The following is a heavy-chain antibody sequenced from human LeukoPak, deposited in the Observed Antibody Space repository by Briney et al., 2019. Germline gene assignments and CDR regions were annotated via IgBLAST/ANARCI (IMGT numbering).Heavy chain of an antibody. CDR2: ISYDGSNK. D-gene: IGHD6-19*01. CDR1: GFTFSSYG. Sequence: GGSLRLSCAASGFTFSSYGMHWVRQAPGKGLEWVAVISYDGSNKYYADSVKGRFTISRDNSKNTLYLQMNSLRAEDTAVYYCAKDFPNPYSSGWSSPYYYYYYGMDVWGQGTTVTVSS. J-gene: IGHJ6*02. CDR3: AKDFPNPYSSGWSSPYYYYYYGMDV. V-gene: IGHV3-30*18.